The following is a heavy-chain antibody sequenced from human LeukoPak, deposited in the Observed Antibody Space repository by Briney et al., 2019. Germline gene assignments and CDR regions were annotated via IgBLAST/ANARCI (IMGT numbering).Heavy chain of an antibody. CDR1: GDSISSGDYY. Sequence: SETLSLTCTVSGDSISSGDYYWSWIRQPAGKGLEWIGRISSSGSTNCNPSLKSRVTISVDTSKNQFSLRLSSVTAADTAVYYCARVTGYVMEDYFDYWGQGTLVTVSS. CDR2: ISSSGST. D-gene: IGHD6-13*01. V-gene: IGHV4-61*02. CDR3: ARVTGYVMEDYFDY. J-gene: IGHJ4*02.